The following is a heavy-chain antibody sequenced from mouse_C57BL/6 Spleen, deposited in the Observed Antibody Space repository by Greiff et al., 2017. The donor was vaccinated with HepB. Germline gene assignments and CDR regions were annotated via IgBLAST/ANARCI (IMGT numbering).Heavy chain of an antibody. D-gene: IGHD4-1*01. CDR1: GFTFSSYA. CDR3: ARGNWDRNYAMDY. Sequence: EVHLVESGGGLVKPGGSLKLSCAASGFTFSSYAMSWVRQTPEKRLEWVATISDGGSYTYYPDNVKGRFTISRDNAKNNLYLQMSHLKSEDTAMYYCARGNWDRNYAMDYWGQGTSVTVSS. CDR2: ISDGGSYT. V-gene: IGHV5-4*01. J-gene: IGHJ4*01.